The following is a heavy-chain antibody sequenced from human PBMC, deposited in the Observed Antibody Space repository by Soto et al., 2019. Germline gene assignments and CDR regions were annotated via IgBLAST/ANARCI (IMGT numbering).Heavy chain of an antibody. J-gene: IGHJ3*02. CDR1: GFTFSSYS. CDR3: AKARSRSSYDAFNI. CDR2: ISDSGGST. Sequence: GGSLRLSCAASGFTFSSYSMSWVRQAPGEGLEWVSGISDSGGSTYYADSVKGRFTISRDNSKNTLYLQMNSLRAEDTAVYHCAKARSRSSYDAFNIWGQGTMVTVSS. D-gene: IGHD1-26*01. V-gene: IGHV3-23*01.